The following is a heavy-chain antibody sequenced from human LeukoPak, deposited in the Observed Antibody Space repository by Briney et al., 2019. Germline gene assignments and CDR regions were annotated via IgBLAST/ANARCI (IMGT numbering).Heavy chain of an antibody. Sequence: PGGSLRLSCTASGFMFGGYAVSWVRQAPGKGLEWVGFIRSESYGGTTEYAASVKGRFTISRDDSKSIAYLQMNSLKTEDIAVYYCSRAVAHLDYWGQGTLVTVSS. CDR2: IRSESYGGTT. CDR1: GFMFGGYA. V-gene: IGHV3-49*04. D-gene: IGHD4-23*01. J-gene: IGHJ4*02. CDR3: SRAVAHLDY.